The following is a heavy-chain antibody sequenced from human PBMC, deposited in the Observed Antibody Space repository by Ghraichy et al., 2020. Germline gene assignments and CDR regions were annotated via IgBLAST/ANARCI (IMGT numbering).Heavy chain of an antibody. CDR3: ARGVGLQGVVTRDI. CDR2: INHSGST. D-gene: IGHD4-23*01. CDR1: GGSFSGYY. Sequence: GSLRLSCAVYGGSFSGYYWSWIRQPPGKGLEWIGEINHSGSTNYNPSLKSRVTISVDTSKNQFSLKLSSVTAADTAVYYCARGVGLQGVVTRDIWGQGTMVTVSS. J-gene: IGHJ3*02. V-gene: IGHV4-34*01.